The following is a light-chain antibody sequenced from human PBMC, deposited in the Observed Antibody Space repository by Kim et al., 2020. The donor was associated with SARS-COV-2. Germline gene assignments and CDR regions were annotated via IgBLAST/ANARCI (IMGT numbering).Light chain of an antibody. J-gene: IGLJ2*01. CDR1: RGTVTSGYY. CDR3: LLYFGGANLE. CDR2: STR. V-gene: IGLV7-43*01. Sequence: TVTLTCSTRRGTVTSGYYPNWFQKKPGQAPRALIYSTRNRPSWTPARFSGSLLGGKAILTVSDVQPEDEAEYYCLLYFGGANLEFGGGTQLTVL.